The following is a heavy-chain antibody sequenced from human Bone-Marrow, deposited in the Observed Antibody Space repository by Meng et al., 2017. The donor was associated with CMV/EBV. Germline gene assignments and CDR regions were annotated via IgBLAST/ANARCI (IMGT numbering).Heavy chain of an antibody. CDR2: ISSSSSYI. D-gene: IGHD6-13*01. V-gene: IGHV3-21*01. CDR3: ARVERGAAAGTSEY. J-gene: IGHJ4*02. Sequence: SGFTFSSYSMNWVRQAPGKGLEWVSSISSSSSYIYYADSVKGRFTISRDNAKNSLYLQMNSLGAEDTAVYYCARVERGAAAGTSEYWGQGTLVTVSS. CDR1: GFTFSSYS.